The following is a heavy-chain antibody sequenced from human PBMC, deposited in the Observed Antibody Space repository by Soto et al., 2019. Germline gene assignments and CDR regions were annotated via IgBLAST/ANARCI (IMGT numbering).Heavy chain of an antibody. J-gene: IGHJ2*01. CDR3: AREVIPLTTDWYFDL. Sequence: QLQLRESGPGLVKPSETLSLTCTVSGGSISGGVGGLYYWSWIRQPPGKGLEWIGYIYDSGSTYHNPSLKSRVTISVDTSKNQFSLRLSSVTAADTAVYDGAREVIPLTTDWYFDLWGRGTLVTVSS. CDR2: IYDSGST. D-gene: IGHD4-17*01. CDR1: GGSISGGVGGLYY. V-gene: IGHV4-30-4*01.